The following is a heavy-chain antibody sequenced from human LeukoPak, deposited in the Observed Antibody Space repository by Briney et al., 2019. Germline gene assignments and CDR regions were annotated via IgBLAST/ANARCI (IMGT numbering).Heavy chain of an antibody. Sequence: GGSLRLSCAVSGFTFSSYAMSWVRQAPGKGLEWVSAISGSGVTTHNAGSVKGRFTISRDKSKNTVYLQMNSLSAEDTAIYYCARVASTSPYFYGMDVWGQGTTVTVSS. J-gene: IGHJ6*02. CDR3: ARVASTSPYFYGMDV. V-gene: IGHV3-23*01. CDR2: ISGSGVTT. CDR1: GFTFSSYA.